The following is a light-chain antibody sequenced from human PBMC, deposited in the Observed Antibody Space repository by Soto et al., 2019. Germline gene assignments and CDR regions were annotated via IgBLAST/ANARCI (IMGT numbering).Light chain of an antibody. J-gene: IGLJ1*01. CDR3: ASYTTSSTYV. V-gene: IGLV2-14*01. Sequence: QSALTQPASVSGSPGQSIAISCTGTSSVVGGYSYVSWYQQQPGKAPKLVISDVSNRPSGVSDRFSGSKSGNTASLTISGLQTEDEADYYCASYTTSSTYVSGTGTKVTVL. CDR1: SSVVGGYSY. CDR2: DVS.